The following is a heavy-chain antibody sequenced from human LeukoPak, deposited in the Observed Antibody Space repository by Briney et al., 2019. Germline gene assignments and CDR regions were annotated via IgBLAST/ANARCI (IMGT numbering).Heavy chain of an antibody. Sequence: SETLSLTCAVYGGSFSGYYWSWIRLPPGKGLEWIGEINHSGSTNYNPSLKSRVTISVDTSKNQFSLKLSSVTAADTAVYYCAGRYCSSTSCYNFDYWGQGTLVTVSS. CDR1: GGSFSGYY. D-gene: IGHD2-2*02. J-gene: IGHJ4*02. V-gene: IGHV4-34*01. CDR3: AGRYCSSTSCYNFDY. CDR2: INHSGST.